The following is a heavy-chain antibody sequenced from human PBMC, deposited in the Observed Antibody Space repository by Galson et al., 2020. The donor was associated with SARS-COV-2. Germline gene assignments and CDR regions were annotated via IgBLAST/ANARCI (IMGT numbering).Heavy chain of an antibody. V-gene: IGHV1-69*10. J-gene: IGHJ6*03. D-gene: IGHD2-2*01. Sequence: SVKVSCKASGGTFSSYAISWVRQAPGQGLEWMGGIIPILGIANYAQKFQGRVTITADKSTSTAYMELSSLRSKDTAVYYCAREHIVVVPAALIGPFYYYYMDVWGKGTTVTVSS. CDR1: GGTFSSYA. CDR2: IIPILGIA. CDR3: AREHIVVVPAALIGPFYYYYMDV.